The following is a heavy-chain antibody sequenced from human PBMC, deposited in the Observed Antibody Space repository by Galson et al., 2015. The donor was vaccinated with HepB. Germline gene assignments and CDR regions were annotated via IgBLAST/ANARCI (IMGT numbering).Heavy chain of an antibody. J-gene: IGHJ3*02. Sequence: SVKVSCKASGYTFTSYAMHWVRQAPGQRLEWMGWINAGNGNTKYSQKFQGRVTITRDTSASTAYMELSSLRSEDTAVYYCARGVVKYYDSSGFDAFDIWGQGTM. CDR2: INAGNGNT. D-gene: IGHD3-22*01. CDR3: ARGVVKYYDSSGFDAFDI. V-gene: IGHV1-3*01. CDR1: GYTFTSYA.